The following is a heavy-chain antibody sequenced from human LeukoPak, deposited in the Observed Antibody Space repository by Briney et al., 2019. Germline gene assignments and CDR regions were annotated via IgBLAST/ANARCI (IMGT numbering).Heavy chain of an antibody. CDR1: GFTFSGST. CDR2: IRSKANNYAT. J-gene: IGHJ4*02. CDR3: TRLLAEGC. V-gene: IGHV3-73*01. Sequence: PGGSLRLSCAASGFTFSGSTMHWVRQASGKGLEWVGHIRSKANNYATAYTASVRGRFTISRDDPKNTAYLQMNSLKTEDTAVYYCTRLLAEGCWGQGTLVTVSS.